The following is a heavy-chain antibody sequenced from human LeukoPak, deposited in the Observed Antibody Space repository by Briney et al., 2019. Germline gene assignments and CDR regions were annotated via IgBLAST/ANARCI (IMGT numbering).Heavy chain of an antibody. CDR1: GGSISSYY. CDR2: INHSGST. J-gene: IGHJ4*02. V-gene: IGHV4-59*01. Sequence: SETLSLTCTVSGGSISSYYWSWIRQPPGKGLEWIGEINHSGSTNYNPSLKSRVTISADTSKNQFSLKLSSVTAADTAVYYCARGRDYYDIWGQGTLVTVSS. D-gene: IGHD3-22*01. CDR3: ARGRDYYDI.